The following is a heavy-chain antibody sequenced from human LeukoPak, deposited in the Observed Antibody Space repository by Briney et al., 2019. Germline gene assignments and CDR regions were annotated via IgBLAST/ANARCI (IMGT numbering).Heavy chain of an antibody. D-gene: IGHD5-18*01. J-gene: IGHJ6*02. V-gene: IGHV3-23*01. CDR3: AKSIRLWLSYGMDV. CDR2: ISGSGGST. CDR1: GFTFSSYA. Sequence: GGSLRLSCAASGFTFSSYAMSWVRQAPGKGLEWVSAISGSGGSTYYADSVKGRFTISRDNSKNTLYLQMNSLRAEDTAVYYCAKSIRLWLSYGMDVWGQGTTVTVSS.